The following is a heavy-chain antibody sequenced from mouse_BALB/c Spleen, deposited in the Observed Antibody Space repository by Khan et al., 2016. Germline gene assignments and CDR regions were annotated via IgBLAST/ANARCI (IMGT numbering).Heavy chain of an antibody. CDR2: ISSGSSTI. V-gene: IGHV5-17*02. Sequence: EVELVESGGGLVQPGGSRKLSCAASGFTFSSFGMHWVRQAPEKGLEWVAYISSGSSTIYYADTVKGRFTISRDNPKNTLFMQLTSLRSEDSALYYCARKGARESYAMDYWGQGTLVTVSA. J-gene: IGHJ4*01. CDR3: ARKGARESYAMDY. CDR1: GFTFSSFG.